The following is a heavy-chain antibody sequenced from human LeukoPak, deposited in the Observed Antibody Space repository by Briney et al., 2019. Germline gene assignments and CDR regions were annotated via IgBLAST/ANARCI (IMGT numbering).Heavy chain of an antibody. CDR1: GGSISTYY. D-gene: IGHD6-6*01. CDR3: ARHFAYSSSSYFDY. CDR2: IYYSGSA. V-gene: IGHV4-59*08. Sequence: SETLSLTCTVSGGSISTYYWTWIRQPPGKGLEWIGYIYYSGSANYNPSLKSRVTMFEDKSKNQFSLRLYSVTVADTAVYYCARHFAYSSSSYFDYWGQGSLVTVSS. J-gene: IGHJ4*02.